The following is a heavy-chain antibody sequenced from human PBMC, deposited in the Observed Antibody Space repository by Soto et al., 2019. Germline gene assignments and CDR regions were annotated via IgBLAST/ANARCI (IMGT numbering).Heavy chain of an antibody. CDR3: AKDLYYYGSSLDDY. J-gene: IGHJ4*02. V-gene: IGHV3-30*18. CDR2: ISNDGSYK. D-gene: IGHD3-22*01. Sequence: QVHLAESGGGVVQPGRSLRLSCAGSGFTFSSYAMHWVRQAPGKGLEWVAVISNDGSYKYYADSLKGRFIISRDNSKNTLYLQMNSLIAEDTAVYYCAKDLYYYGSSLDDYWGQGTLVSVSS. CDR1: GFTFSSYA.